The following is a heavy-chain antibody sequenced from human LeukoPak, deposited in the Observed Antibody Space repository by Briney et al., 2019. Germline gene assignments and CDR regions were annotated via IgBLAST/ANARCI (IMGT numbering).Heavy chain of an antibody. CDR2: ISGSGGST. V-gene: IGHV3-23*01. J-gene: IGHJ4*02. D-gene: IGHD5-12*01. CDR3: AKDSSGYDFPSSPAY. Sequence: GGSLRLSCAASGFTFSSYAMSWVRQAPGKGLEWVSAISGSGGSTYYADSVKGRFTISRDNSKNTLYLQMNGLRAEDTAVYYCAKDSSGYDFPSSPAYWGQGTLVTASS. CDR1: GFTFSSYA.